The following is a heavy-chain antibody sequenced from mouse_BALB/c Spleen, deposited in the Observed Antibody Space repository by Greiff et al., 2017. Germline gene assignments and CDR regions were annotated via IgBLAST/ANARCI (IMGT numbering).Heavy chain of an antibody. V-gene: IGHV5-6*02. J-gene: IGHJ1*01. Sequence: DVKLVESGGDLVKPGGSLKLSCAASGFTFSSYGMSWVRQTPDKRLEWVATISSGGSYTYYPDSVKGRFTISRDNAKNTLYLQMSSLKSEDTAMYYCARHYYGSRGYFDVWGAGTTVTVSS. CDR1: GFTFSSYG. CDR3: ARHYYGSRGYFDV. CDR2: ISSGGSYT. D-gene: IGHD1-1*01.